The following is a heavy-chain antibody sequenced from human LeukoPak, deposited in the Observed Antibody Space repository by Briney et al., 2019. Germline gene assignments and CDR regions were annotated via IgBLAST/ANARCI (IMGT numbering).Heavy chain of an antibody. V-gene: IGHV3-7*01. CDR2: IKQDGSEK. Sequence: GGSLRLSCAASGFTFSSYWMSWVRQAPGEGLEWVANIKQDGSEKYYVDSVKGRFTISRDNAKNSLYLQMNSLRAEDTAAYYCARLAGIWFGEPDHDAFDIWGQGTMVTVSS. D-gene: IGHD3-10*01. CDR3: ARLAGIWFGEPDHDAFDI. J-gene: IGHJ3*02. CDR1: GFTFSSYW.